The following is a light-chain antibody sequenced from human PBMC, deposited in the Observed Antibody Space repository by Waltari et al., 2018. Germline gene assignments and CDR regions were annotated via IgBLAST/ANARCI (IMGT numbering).Light chain of an antibody. J-gene: IGLJ2*01. CDR1: GLRSYY. V-gene: IGLV3-19*01. Sequence: SSELAQDPAVSVAMGQTVTITCQGNGLRSYYASWSQQRPGQAPILIMYYKNNRPSGVPDRFSGSNSDNTASLTSTGAQAEEEASYYCHSRDASGVGGSFGGGTKLTVL. CDR3: HSRDASGVGGS. CDR2: YKN.